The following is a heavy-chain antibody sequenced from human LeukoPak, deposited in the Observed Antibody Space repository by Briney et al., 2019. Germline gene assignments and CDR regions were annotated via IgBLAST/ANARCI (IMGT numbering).Heavy chain of an antibody. CDR1: GFTFSRYG. J-gene: IGHJ4*02. Sequence: GGSLRLSCAASGFTFSRYGMHWVRQAPGKGLEWVAVISYDGSNKYYADSVKGRFTISRDNSKNTLYLQMNSLRAEDTAVYYCARDGDYGDYNFDYWGQGTLVTVSS. V-gene: IGHV3-30*19. CDR3: ARDGDYGDYNFDY. CDR2: ISYDGSNK. D-gene: IGHD4-17*01.